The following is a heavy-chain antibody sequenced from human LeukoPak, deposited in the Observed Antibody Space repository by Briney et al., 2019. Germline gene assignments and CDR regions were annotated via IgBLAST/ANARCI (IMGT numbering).Heavy chain of an antibody. CDR1: GGSFSGYY. D-gene: IGHD4-17*01. V-gene: IGHV4-34*01. J-gene: IGHJ4*02. CDR3: ARVTFYGDFDY. Sequence: SETLSLTCAVYGGSFSGYYWSWIRQPPGKGLEWIGEINHSGSTNYNPSLKSRVAISVDTSKNQSSLKLSSVTAADTAVYCCARVTFYGDFDYWGQGTLVTVSS. CDR2: INHSGST.